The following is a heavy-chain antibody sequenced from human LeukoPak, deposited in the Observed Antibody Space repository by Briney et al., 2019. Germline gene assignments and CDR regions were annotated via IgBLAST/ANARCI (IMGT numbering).Heavy chain of an antibody. D-gene: IGHD1-26*01. CDR2: ISSSSSYI. Sequence: GGSLRLSCAASGFTFSSSSMNWVRQAPGKGLEWVSSISSSSSYIYYADSVKGRFTISRDNAKNSLYLQMNSLRAEDTAVYYCARFSGNDAFDIWGQGTMVTVSS. V-gene: IGHV3-21*01. J-gene: IGHJ3*02. CDR1: GFTFSSSS. CDR3: ARFSGNDAFDI.